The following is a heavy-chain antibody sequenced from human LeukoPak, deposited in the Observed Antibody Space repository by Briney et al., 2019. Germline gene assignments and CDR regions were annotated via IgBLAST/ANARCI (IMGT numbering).Heavy chain of an antibody. J-gene: IGHJ5*02. D-gene: IGHD3-22*01. Sequence: SETLSLTCTVSGGSISSYYWSWIRQPPGKGLEWIGYIYYSGSTNYNPSLKSRVTISVDTSKNQFSLKLSSVTAADTAVYYCARDAREYYYDSSGYFWFDPWGQGTLVTVSS. CDR1: GGSISSYY. CDR3: ARDAREYYYDSSGYFWFDP. V-gene: IGHV4-59*01. CDR2: IYYSGST.